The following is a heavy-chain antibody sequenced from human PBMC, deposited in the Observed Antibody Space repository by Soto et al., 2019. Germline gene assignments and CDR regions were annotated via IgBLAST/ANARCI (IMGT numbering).Heavy chain of an antibody. V-gene: IGHV3-33*01. CDR2: IWYDGSNK. CDR3: ASTGYYDSSGSQYQVAPHYYGMDV. Sequence: PGGSLRLSCAASGFTFSSYGMHWVRQAPGKGLEWVAVIWYDGSNKYYADSVKGRFTISRDNSKNTLYLQMNSLRAEDTAVYYCASTGYYDSSGSQYQVAPHYYGMDVWGQGTTVTVSS. J-gene: IGHJ6*02. CDR1: GFTFSSYG. D-gene: IGHD3-22*01.